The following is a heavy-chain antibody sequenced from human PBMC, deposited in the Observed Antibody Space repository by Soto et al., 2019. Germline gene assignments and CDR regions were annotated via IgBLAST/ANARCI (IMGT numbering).Heavy chain of an antibody. CDR1: CYTFANYG. CDR2: ISGNNGAT. J-gene: IGHJ5*01. CDR3: VRDLKYLRVNGNWFHS. Sequence: ASGKVSCKASCYTFANYGISWGRQAPGQGLEGMGWISGNNGATKYAPKVQDRITMTLETSTGVASMALRSLRCDYKAIYYCVRDLKYLRVNGNWFHSWGQGTLLTVSS. V-gene: IGHV1-18*04. D-gene: IGHD2-8*01.